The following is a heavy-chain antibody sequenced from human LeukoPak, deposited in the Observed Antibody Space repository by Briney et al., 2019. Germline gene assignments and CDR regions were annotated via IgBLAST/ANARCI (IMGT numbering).Heavy chain of an antibody. V-gene: IGHV4-59*08. J-gene: IGHJ4*02. CDR1: GGSISSYY. D-gene: IGHD3-16*01. CDR2: IYYSGST. CDR3: ARHREGGFDY. Sequence: SETLSLTCTVSGGSISSYYWSWIRQPPGKGLEWIGYIYYSGSTNYNPSLKSRVTISVDTSKNQFSLKLSSATAADTAVYYCARHREGGFDYWGQGTLVIVSA.